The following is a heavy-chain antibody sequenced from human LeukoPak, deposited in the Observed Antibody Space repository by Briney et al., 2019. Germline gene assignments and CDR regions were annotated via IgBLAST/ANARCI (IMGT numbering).Heavy chain of an antibody. Sequence: GRSLRLSCAASGFTFSNYGMHWVRQAPGKGLEWVAAILYDGGNEYYADSVKGRFTISRDSSKNTLYLQMNTLRAEDTAVYYCAKRVDSGKYKYFDYWGQGTLVTVSS. J-gene: IGHJ4*02. CDR3: AKRVDSGKYKYFDY. CDR2: ILYDGGNE. CDR1: GFTFSNYG. V-gene: IGHV3-30*18. D-gene: IGHD1-26*01.